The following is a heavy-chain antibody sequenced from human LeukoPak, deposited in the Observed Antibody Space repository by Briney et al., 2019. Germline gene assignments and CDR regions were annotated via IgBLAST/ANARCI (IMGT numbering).Heavy chain of an antibody. CDR2: IIPIFGTA. Sequence: ASVKVSCKASGYTFTSYYMHWVRQAPGQGLEWMGGIIPIFGTANYAQKFQGRVTITADKSTSTAYMELSSLRSEDTAVYYCARARVAAAGMGHFDYWGQGTLVTVSS. V-gene: IGHV1-69*06. D-gene: IGHD6-13*01. CDR3: ARARVAAAGMGHFDY. J-gene: IGHJ4*02. CDR1: GYTFTSYY.